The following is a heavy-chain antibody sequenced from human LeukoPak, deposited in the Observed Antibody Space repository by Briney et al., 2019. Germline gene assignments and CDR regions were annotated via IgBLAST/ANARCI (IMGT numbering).Heavy chain of an antibody. CDR1: GYTFTSYG. CDR2: INPNSGGT. Sequence: ASVKVSCKASGYTFTSYGISWVRQAPGQGLEWMGWINPNSGGTNYAQRFQGRVTMTRDTSISTAYMELSRLRSDDTAVYYCARSNIVVVTAINYWGQGTLVTVSS. D-gene: IGHD2-21*02. J-gene: IGHJ4*02. CDR3: ARSNIVVVTAINY. V-gene: IGHV1-2*02.